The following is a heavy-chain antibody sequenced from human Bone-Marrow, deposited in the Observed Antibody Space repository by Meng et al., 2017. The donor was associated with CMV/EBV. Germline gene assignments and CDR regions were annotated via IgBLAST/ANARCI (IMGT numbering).Heavy chain of an antibody. CDR2: IRYDGSNK. D-gene: IGHD3-3*01. J-gene: IGHJ6*02. V-gene: IGHV3-30*02. CDR1: GFTFSSYA. Sequence: GGSLRLSCAASGFTFSSYAMHWVRQAPGKGLEWVAFIRYDGSNKYYADSVKGRFTISRDNAKNSLYLQMNSLRAEDTAVYYCARDTSEFWSGYHYYYYGMDVWGQGTTVTVSS. CDR3: ARDTSEFWSGYHYYYYGMDV.